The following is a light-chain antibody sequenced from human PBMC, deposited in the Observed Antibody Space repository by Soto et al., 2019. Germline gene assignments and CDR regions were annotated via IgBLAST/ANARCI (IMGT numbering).Light chain of an antibody. J-gene: IGKJ5*01. Sequence: DIQMTQSPSTLSASVGDRVTITCRASHGINSYLAWYQQKPGKAPKLLISDASTLQGGVPSRFSGSVSGAEFTLTISSLQPEDFASYYCQQLNTYPLTFGQGTRLEIK. CDR2: DAS. CDR1: HGINSY. V-gene: IGKV1-9*01. CDR3: QQLNTYPLT.